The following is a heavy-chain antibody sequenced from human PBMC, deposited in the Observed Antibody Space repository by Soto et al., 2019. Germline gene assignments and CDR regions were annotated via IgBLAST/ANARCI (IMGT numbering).Heavy chain of an antibody. CDR3: ARVPRYDTWYFDY. CDR2: LWYDGSRE. CDR1: GFSVSTHV. Sequence: QVQLVESGGGVVQPGRSLRLSCTASGFSVSTHVIHWVRQAPGKGLEWVAVLWYDGSREYYAESVKGLFTISRDNSKNTMYLQMNSLRAEDTAVYYCARVPRYDTWYFDYWGQGTLATVSS. D-gene: IGHD3-22*01. V-gene: IGHV3-33*01. J-gene: IGHJ4*02.